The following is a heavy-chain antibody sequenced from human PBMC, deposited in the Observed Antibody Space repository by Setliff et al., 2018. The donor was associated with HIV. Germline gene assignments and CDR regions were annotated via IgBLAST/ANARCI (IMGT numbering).Heavy chain of an antibody. CDR2: MNPNSGNT. CDR1: GYTFTSYD. J-gene: IGHJ6*03. V-gene: IGHV1-8*02. Sequence: ASVKVSCKASGYTFTSYDINWVRQATGQGLEWMGWMNPNSGNTGYAQKFQGRVTMTRSTNTVYMELSSLRSDDTAVYYCARDMQQLVPGEHYYYMDVWGKGTTVTVSS. D-gene: IGHD6-13*01. CDR3: ARDMQQLVPGEHYYYMDV.